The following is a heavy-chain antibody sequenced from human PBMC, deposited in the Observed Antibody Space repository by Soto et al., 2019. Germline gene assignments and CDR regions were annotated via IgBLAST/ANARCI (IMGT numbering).Heavy chain of an antibody. Sequence: GASVKVSCKASGYTFTSYDINWVRQATGQGLEWMGWMNPNSGNTGYAQKFQGRVTMTRNTSISTAYMELSSLRSEDTAVYYCARDLYSSSWYGYNWFDPWGQGTLVTVS. V-gene: IGHV1-8*01. J-gene: IGHJ5*02. D-gene: IGHD6-13*01. CDR1: GYTFTSYD. CDR3: ARDLYSSSWYGYNWFDP. CDR2: MNPNSGNT.